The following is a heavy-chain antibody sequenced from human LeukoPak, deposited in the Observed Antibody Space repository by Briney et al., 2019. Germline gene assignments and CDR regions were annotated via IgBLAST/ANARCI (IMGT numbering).Heavy chain of an antibody. CDR2: INHSGST. Sequence: SETLSLTCAVYGGSFSGYYWSWIRQPPGKGLEWIGEINHSGSTNYNPSLKSRVTISVDTSKNQFSPKLSSVTAADTAVYYCARAHQTYYYDSSGYGKVANDYWGQGTLVTVSS. V-gene: IGHV4-34*01. J-gene: IGHJ4*02. CDR1: GGSFSGYY. CDR3: ARAHQTYYYDSSGYGKVANDY. D-gene: IGHD3-22*01.